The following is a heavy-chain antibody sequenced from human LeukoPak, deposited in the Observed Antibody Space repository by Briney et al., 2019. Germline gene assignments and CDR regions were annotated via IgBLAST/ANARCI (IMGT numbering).Heavy chain of an antibody. V-gene: IGHV4-30-4*01. CDR2: IYYSGST. CDR1: GASISSGDYF. J-gene: IGHJ6*03. D-gene: IGHD5-24*01. Sequence: SETLSLTCTVSGASISSGDYFWTWVRQPPGKGLEWIGYIYYSGSTYYNPSLRSRVTISVDTSKNQFSLKLSSVTAADTAVYYCARSVEMATPRHYYYYYYMDVWGKGTTVTVSS. CDR3: ARSVEMATPRHYYYYYYMDV.